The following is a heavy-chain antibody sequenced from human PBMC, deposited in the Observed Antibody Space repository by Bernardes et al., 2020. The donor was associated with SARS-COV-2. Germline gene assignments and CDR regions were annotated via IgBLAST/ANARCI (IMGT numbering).Heavy chain of an antibody. J-gene: IGHJ4*02. CDR3: ARRDYRLDY. Sequence: YSVKGRFTLSRDNAKNSLYLQMNSLRAEDTAIYYCARRDYRLDYWGQGALVTVSS. D-gene: IGHD2-21*01. V-gene: IGHV3-21*01.